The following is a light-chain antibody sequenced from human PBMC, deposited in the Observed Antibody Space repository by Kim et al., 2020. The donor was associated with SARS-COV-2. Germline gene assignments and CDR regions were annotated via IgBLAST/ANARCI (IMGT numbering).Light chain of an antibody. V-gene: IGKV1-6*01. CDR3: LQDYDYPLT. CDR1: QGIRND. Sequence: AIQMTQSPSSLSASVGDRVTITCRASQGIRNDLGWYQQKPGRAPNLLIYATSTLQSGVPSRFSGSGSGTDFTLTISSLQPEDVATYYWLQDYDYPLTVGGGTKVEIK. J-gene: IGKJ4*01. CDR2: ATS.